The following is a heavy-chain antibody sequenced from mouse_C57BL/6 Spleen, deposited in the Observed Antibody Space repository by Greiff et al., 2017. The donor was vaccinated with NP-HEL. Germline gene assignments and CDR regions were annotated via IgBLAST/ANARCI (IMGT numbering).Heavy chain of an antibody. CDR1: GYTFTSYW. CDR3: ARETYSNYEAWFAY. Sequence: VQLQQSGAELVKPGASVKLSCKASGYTFTSYWMQWVKQRPGQGLEWIGEIDPSDSYTNYNQKFKGKATLTVDTSSSTAYMQRSSLTSEDSAVYYCARETYSNYEAWFAYWGQGTLVTVSA. CDR2: IDPSDSYT. D-gene: IGHD2-5*01. V-gene: IGHV1-50*01. J-gene: IGHJ3*01.